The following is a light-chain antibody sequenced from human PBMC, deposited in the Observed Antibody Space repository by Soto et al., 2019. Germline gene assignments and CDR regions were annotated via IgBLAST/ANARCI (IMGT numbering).Light chain of an antibody. CDR3: SSYAGSNNFVV. CDR1: RSDVGGYNY. Sequence: QSALTQPPSATGSPGQSGTISCTGTRSDVGGYNYVSWYQHHPGKAPRLMIYEVSKRPSGVPDRFSGSKSGNTASLTVSGLQAEDEADYYCSSYAGSNNFVVFGGGTTLTVL. V-gene: IGLV2-8*01. CDR2: EVS. J-gene: IGLJ2*01.